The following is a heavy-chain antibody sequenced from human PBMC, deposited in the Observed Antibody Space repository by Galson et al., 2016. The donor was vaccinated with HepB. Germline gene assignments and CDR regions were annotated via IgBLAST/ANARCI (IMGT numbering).Heavy chain of an antibody. D-gene: IGHD1-26*01. CDR3: AGIPTDSYHWYLDL. CDR1: GFTLRDNY. J-gene: IGHJ2*01. CDR2: LYSGGAT. Sequence: SLRLSCAVSGFTLRDNYMNWVRQAPGKGLEWVSVLYSGGATYYADAVRGRFTISSDNSNRLSLQMNSLKADDTAVYFCAGIPTDSYHWYLDLWGRGTLVTVSS. V-gene: IGHV3-53*05.